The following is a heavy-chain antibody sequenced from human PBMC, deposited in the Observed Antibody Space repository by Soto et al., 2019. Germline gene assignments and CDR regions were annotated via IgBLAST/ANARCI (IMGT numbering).Heavy chain of an antibody. CDR1: GFSLTTSGVG. J-gene: IGHJ4*02. CDR2: IYWDDDK. D-gene: IGHD3-3*01. Sequence: QITLNESGPTQVKPRQTLTLTCTFSGFSLTTSGVGVGWIRQSPGKAPEWLALIYWDDDKRYSPSLKSRLTITKDTSKIQLVLTMADLDPADTATYYCAPRVLRTVFGLVTTTAIDFDFWGQGTPVAVSS. V-gene: IGHV2-5*02. CDR3: APRVLRTVFGLVTTTAIDFDF.